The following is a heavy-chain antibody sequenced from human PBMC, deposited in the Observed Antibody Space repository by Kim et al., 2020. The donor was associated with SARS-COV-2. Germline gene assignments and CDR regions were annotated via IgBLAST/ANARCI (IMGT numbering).Heavy chain of an antibody. Sequence: GGSLRLSCAASGFTFSNAWMSWVRQAPGKGLEWVGHIKSKTNGGTTDHAAPVKGRFTISRDDSKNTLYLQMNSLKIEDTAVYYCTTVDIVATRVWGQGTLVTVSS. V-gene: IGHV3-15*01. D-gene: IGHD5-12*01. CDR2: IKSKTNGGTT. CDR1: GFTFSNAW. CDR3: TTVDIVATRV. J-gene: IGHJ4*02.